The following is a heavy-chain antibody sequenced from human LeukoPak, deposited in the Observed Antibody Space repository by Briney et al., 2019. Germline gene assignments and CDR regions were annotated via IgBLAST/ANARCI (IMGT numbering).Heavy chain of an antibody. D-gene: IGHD5-18*01. CDR1: GYSFTSYW. V-gene: IGHV5-51*06. CDR2: IYPGDSDT. Sequence: GESLKISCKGSGYSFTSYWIGWERQMPGKGLEWMGIIYPGDSDTRYSPSFQGQVFISADKSINTAYVQWSSLKASDTAMYYCARTRPSYSYGYPYYFDYWGQGTLVTVSS. CDR3: ARTRPSYSYGYPYYFDY. J-gene: IGHJ4*02.